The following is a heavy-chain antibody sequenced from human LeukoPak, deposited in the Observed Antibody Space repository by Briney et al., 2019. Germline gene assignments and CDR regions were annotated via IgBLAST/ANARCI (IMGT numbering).Heavy chain of an antibody. CDR1: GFTHSIYE. V-gene: IGHV3-48*03. CDR3: ASGYDLPY. Sequence: GGPLRLFCAASGFTHSIYEMNGVRQAPGKGVEGVTYIRRSGRKIFYALSVKGRFTISRENAKCSLYLQMNSLRAEDTAVYYCASGYDLPYWGQGAMVTVSS. D-gene: IGHD5-12*01. CDR2: IRRSGRKI. J-gene: IGHJ4*02.